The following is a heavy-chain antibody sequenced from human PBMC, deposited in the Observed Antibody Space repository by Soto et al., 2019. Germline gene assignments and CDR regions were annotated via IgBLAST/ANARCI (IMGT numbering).Heavy chain of an antibody. CDR2: IITDGSST. D-gene: IGHD1-26*01. CDR3: ATGLSTRGYYLDA. Sequence: EVQLVESGGGLVQPGGSLILSCAASGFSFSIYWMHWVRQAPGKGLVWVSRIITDGSSTSYADSVKGRFTISRDNAKNTLYLQMNSLRAEDTAVYHCATGLSTRGYYLDAWGKGTTVTVSS. J-gene: IGHJ6*03. V-gene: IGHV3-74*01. CDR1: GFSFSIYW.